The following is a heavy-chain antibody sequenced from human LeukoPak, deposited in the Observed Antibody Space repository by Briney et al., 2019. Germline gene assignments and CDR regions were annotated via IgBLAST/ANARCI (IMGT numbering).Heavy chain of an antibody. CDR3: ARGWEYSSAPLYYFDY. V-gene: IGHV4-34*01. J-gene: IGHJ4*02. Sequence: PSETLSLTCAVYGGSFSGYYWSWIRQPPGKGLEWIGEINHSGSTNYNPSLKSRATISINTSKNQFSLKLSSVTAADTAVYYCARGWEYSSAPLYYFDYWGQGNPGHRLL. CDR2: INHSGST. CDR1: GGSFSGYY. D-gene: IGHD6-6*01.